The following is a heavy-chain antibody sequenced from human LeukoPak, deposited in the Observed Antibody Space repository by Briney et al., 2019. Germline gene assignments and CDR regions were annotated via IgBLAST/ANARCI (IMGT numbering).Heavy chain of an antibody. CDR3: ARTKYSSGWYVVRSGDPFVY. Sequence: SQTLSLTCTVSGGSISSGDYYWSWIRQPPGKGLEWIGYIYYSGSTYYHPSLKSRVAISVDTSKNQFSLRLSSVTAADTAVYYCARTKYSSGWYVVRSGDPFVYWGQGTLVTVSS. CDR1: GGSISSGDYY. D-gene: IGHD6-19*01. V-gene: IGHV4-30-4*08. CDR2: IYYSGST. J-gene: IGHJ4*02.